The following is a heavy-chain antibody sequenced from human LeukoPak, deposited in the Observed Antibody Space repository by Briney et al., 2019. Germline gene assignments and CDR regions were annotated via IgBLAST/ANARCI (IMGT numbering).Heavy chain of an antibody. J-gene: IGHJ4*02. Sequence: PSETLSLTCTVSGYSISSGYYWGWIRQPPGKGLEWIGSIYHSGSTYYNPSLKSRVTISVDTSKNQFSLKLSSVTAADTAVYYCARGTIAAAGKIHYFDYWGQGTLVTVSS. CDR2: IYHSGST. D-gene: IGHD6-13*01. CDR1: GYSISSGYY. CDR3: ARGTIAAAGKIHYFDY. V-gene: IGHV4-38-2*02.